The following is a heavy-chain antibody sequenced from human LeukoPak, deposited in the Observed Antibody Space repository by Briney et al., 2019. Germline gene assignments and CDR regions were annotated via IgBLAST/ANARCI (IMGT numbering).Heavy chain of an antibody. Sequence: GDSLQISSKGSGYSFTSYWIGWVRPTPGKGLEWMGIIYPGDSDARYSPSFQGQVTISADRSITTAYLQWSSLKASDTAIYYCARGPRGSNWFDPWGQGTLVTVSS. CDR1: GYSFTSYW. J-gene: IGHJ5*02. D-gene: IGHD2-15*01. CDR3: ARGPRGSNWFDP. V-gene: IGHV5-51*01. CDR2: IYPGDSDA.